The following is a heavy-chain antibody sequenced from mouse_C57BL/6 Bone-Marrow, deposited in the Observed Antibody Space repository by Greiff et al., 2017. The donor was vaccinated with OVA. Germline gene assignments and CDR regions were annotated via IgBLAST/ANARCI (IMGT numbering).Heavy chain of an antibody. CDR1: GYTFTSYT. CDR2: INPSSGYT. Sequence: QVQLKQSGAELARPGASVKMSCKASGYTFTSYTMHWVKQRPGQGLEWIGYINPSSGYTKYNQKFKDKATLTADKSSSTAYMQLSSLTSEDSAVYYCARGYGSRSWFAYWGQGTLVTVSA. J-gene: IGHJ3*01. D-gene: IGHD1-1*01. V-gene: IGHV1-4*01. CDR3: ARGYGSRSWFAY.